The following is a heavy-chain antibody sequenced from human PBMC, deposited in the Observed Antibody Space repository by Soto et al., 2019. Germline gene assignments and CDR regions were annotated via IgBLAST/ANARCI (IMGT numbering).Heavy chain of an antibody. CDR1: DGSMTSDSSY. D-gene: IGHD4-17*01. V-gene: IGHV4-39*01. CDR2: INHSGST. Sequence: SETLSLTCRVSDGSMTSDSSYWGWIRQPPGKGLEWIGVINHSGSTYHNLSLKGRVTMSVDASRNQFSLKLTSMTAADTAVYYCARGPTTVRYYYYYGMDVWGQGTTVTVSS. J-gene: IGHJ6*02. CDR3: ARGPTTVRYYYYYGMDV.